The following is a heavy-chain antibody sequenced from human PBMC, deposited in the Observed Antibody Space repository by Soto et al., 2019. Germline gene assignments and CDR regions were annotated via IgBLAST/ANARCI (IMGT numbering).Heavy chain of an antibody. CDR2: IYHSGST. V-gene: IGHV4-38-2*01. J-gene: IGHJ6*02. D-gene: IGHD6-19*01. CDR1: GYSISSGYY. Sequence: PSETLSLTCAVSGYSISSGYYWGWIRQPPGKGLEWIGSIYHSGSTYYNPSLKSRVTISVDTSKNQCSLKLSSVTAADTAVYYCARGEIAVASYYYYGMDVWGQGTTVTVSS. CDR3: ARGEIAVASYYYYGMDV.